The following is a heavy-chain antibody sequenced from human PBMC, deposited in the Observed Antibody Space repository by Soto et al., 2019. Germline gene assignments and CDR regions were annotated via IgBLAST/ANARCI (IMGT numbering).Heavy chain of an antibody. CDR3: ARGFYENDFNY. Sequence: ASVKVSCKASGYIFTAYYMHWVRQAPGQGLEWMGWINPISGGTNYAQKFQGRVTMTRDTSISTAFMDLSRLRSDDTAVYYCARGFYENDFNYWGQGSLVTVSS. CDR1: GYIFTAYY. V-gene: IGHV1-2*02. J-gene: IGHJ4*02. CDR2: INPISGGT. D-gene: IGHD3-22*01.